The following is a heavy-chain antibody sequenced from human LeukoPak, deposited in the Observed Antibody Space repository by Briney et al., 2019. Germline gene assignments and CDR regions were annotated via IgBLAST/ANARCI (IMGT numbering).Heavy chain of an antibody. V-gene: IGHV3-23*01. D-gene: IGHD3-9*01. CDR2: ISGSGGST. CDR3: ATQFDWLFRTYYFDY. CDR1: GFTFSSYG. Sequence: PGGSLRLSCAASGFTFSSYGMSWVRQAPGKGLEWVSAISGSGGSTYYADSVKGRFTISRDNSKNTLYLQMNSLRAEDTAVYYCATQFDWLFRTYYFDYWGQGTLATVSS. J-gene: IGHJ4*02.